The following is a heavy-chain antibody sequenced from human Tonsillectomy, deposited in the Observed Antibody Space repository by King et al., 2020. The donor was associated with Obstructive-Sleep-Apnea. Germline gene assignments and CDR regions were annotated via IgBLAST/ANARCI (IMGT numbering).Heavy chain of an antibody. CDR3: ARVLWFGELPYFDY. D-gene: IGHD3-10*01. V-gene: IGHV1-2*02. Sequence: VQLVESGAEVKKPGASVKVSCKASGYTFTGYYMHWVRQAPGQGLEWMGWINPNSGGTNYAQKFQGRVTMTRDTSISTAYMELSRLISDYTAVYYCARVLWFGELPYFDYWGQGTLVTVSS. J-gene: IGHJ4*02. CDR1: GYTFTGYY. CDR2: INPNSGGT.